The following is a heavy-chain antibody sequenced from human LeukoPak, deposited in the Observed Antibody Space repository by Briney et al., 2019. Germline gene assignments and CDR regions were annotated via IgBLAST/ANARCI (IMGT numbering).Heavy chain of an antibody. D-gene: IGHD3-22*01. CDR3: AIPQPYYYDSSGYLYY. CDR1: GYRFTSYW. J-gene: IGHJ4*02. Sequence: GESLKISCKGSGYRFTSYWIGWVRQMPGKGLEWMGIIYPGDSDTRYSPSFQGQVTISADKSISTAYLQWSSLKASDTAMYYCAIPQPYYYDSSGYLYYWGQGTLVTVSS. V-gene: IGHV5-51*01. CDR2: IYPGDSDT.